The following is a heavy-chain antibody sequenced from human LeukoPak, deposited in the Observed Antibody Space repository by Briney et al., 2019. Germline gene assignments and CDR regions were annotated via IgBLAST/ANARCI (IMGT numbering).Heavy chain of an antibody. CDR2: INPSGGST. CDR3: ARELSGGYFDY. J-gene: IGHJ4*02. D-gene: IGHD2-15*01. Sequence: ASVKVSCKASGYTFTSYYTHWVRQAPGQGLEWMGIINPSGGSTSYAQKFQGRVTMTRDTSTSTVYMELSSLRSEDTAFYYCARELSGGYFDYWGQGTLVTVSS. V-gene: IGHV1-46*01. CDR1: GYTFTSYY.